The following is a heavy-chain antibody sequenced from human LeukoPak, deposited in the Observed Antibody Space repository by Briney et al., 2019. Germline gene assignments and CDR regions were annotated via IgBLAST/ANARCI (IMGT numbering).Heavy chain of an antibody. D-gene: IGHD2-8*02. CDR3: ASFSGYGWRDY. CDR2: IYSGGST. Sequence: GGSLRLSCAASGFTFSSYSMNWVRQAPGKGLEWVSVIYSGGSTYYADSVKGRFTISRDNSKNTLYLQMNSLRAEDTAVYYCASFSGYGWRDYWGQGTLVTVSS. V-gene: IGHV3-66*01. J-gene: IGHJ4*02. CDR1: GFTFSSYS.